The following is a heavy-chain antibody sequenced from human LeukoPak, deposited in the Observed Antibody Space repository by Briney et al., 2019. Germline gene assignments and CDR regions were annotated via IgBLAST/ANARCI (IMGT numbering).Heavy chain of an antibody. CDR2: IKQDGSEK. J-gene: IGHJ4*02. V-gene: IGHV3-7*01. Sequence: PGGSLRLSCAASGFTFSSYWVSWVRQAPGKGLEWVANIKQDGSEKYYVDSVKGRFTISRDNAKNSLYLQMNSLRAEDTAVYYCARDEGGYYFDYWGQGTLVTVSS. CDR3: ARDEGGYYFDY. D-gene: IGHD5-12*01. CDR1: GFTFSSYW.